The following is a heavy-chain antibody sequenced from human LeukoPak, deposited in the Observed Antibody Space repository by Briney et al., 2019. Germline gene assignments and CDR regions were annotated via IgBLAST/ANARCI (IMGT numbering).Heavy chain of an antibody. J-gene: IGHJ6*03. CDR1: GFTFSGSA. CDR2: IRSKANSYAT. CDR3: TRASPSRIAVAGNGNYYYYYMDV. D-gene: IGHD6-19*01. V-gene: IGHV3-73*01. Sequence: PGGSLRLSCAASGFTFSGSAMHWVRQASGKGLEWVGRIRSKANSYATAYAASVKGRFTISRDDSKNTAYLQMNSLKTEDTAVYYCTRASPSRIAVAGNGNYYYYYMDVWGKGTTVTVSS.